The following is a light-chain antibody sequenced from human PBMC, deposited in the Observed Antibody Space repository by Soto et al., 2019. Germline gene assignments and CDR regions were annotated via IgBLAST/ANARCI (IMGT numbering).Light chain of an antibody. CDR2: DVT. Sequence: QSVLTQPRSVSASPGQSVTISCTGTSSDVGGYNYVSWYQQYPGRAPKLMIYDVTKRPSGVPHRFSGSKSGNTASLSISGLQAEDEADYYCCSNAGSDTVIFGGGTKLTVL. J-gene: IGLJ2*01. V-gene: IGLV2-11*01. CDR3: CSNAGSDTVI. CDR1: SSDVGGYNY.